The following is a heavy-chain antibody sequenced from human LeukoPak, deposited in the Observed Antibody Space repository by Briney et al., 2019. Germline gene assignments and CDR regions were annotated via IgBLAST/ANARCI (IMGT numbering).Heavy chain of an antibody. Sequence: GGSLRLSCAAPGFTFSSYSMNWVRQAPGKGLEWVSSISSSSSYIYYADSVKGRFTISRDNSKNMLDLQMNSLRAEDTAVYYCAKATRASGSYYADYWGQGTLVTVSS. V-gene: IGHV3-21*04. CDR2: ISSSSSYI. D-gene: IGHD1-26*01. J-gene: IGHJ4*02. CDR3: AKATRASGSYYADY. CDR1: GFTFSSYS.